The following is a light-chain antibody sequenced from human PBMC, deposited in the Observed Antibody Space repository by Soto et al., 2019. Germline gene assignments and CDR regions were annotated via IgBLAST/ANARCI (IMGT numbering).Light chain of an antibody. V-gene: IGKV3-20*01. CDR3: QQYGGSPQT. CDR2: GAS. Sequence: QSAGTLALSPGEGATLSCRASQSVSKYLAWYQQKPGQAPRLLIYGASSRATGIPDSFSGSGSGTDFTLTISRLEPEDFAVYYCQQYGGSPQTFGQGTKVDIK. CDR1: QSVSKY. J-gene: IGKJ1*01.